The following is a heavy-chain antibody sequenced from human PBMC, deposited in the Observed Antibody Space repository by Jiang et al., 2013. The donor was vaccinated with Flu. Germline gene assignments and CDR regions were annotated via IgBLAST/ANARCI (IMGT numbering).Heavy chain of an antibody. Sequence: VQLVESGAEVKKPGSSVKVSCKASGGTFSSYAISWVRQAPGQGLEWMGGIIPIFGTANYAQKFQGRVTITADESTSTAYMELSSLRSEDTAVYYCARGEEEDFWSGRGPKPIDYWGQGTLVTVSS. CDR3: ARGEEEDFWSGRGPKPIDY. D-gene: IGHD3-3*01. V-gene: IGHV1-69*01. J-gene: IGHJ4*02. CDR2: IIPIFGTA. CDR1: GGTFSSYA.